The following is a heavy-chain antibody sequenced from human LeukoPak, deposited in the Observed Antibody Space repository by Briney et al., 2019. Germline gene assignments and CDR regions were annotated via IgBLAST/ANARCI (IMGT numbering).Heavy chain of an antibody. D-gene: IGHD3-22*01. J-gene: IGHJ6*03. CDR1: GGTFSSYA. Sequence: ASVKVSCKASGGTFSSYAISWVRQAPGQGLEWMGGIIPIFGTANYAQKFQGRVTITADGSTSTAYMELSSLRSEDTAVYYCAAGGSGYYEVGYYYMDVWGKGTTVTISS. CDR2: IIPIFGTA. CDR3: AAGGSGYYEVGYYYMDV. V-gene: IGHV1-69*13.